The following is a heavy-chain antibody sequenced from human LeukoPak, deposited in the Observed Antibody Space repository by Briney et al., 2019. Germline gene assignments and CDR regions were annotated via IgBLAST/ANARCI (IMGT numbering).Heavy chain of an antibody. V-gene: IGHV3-30-3*01. CDR1: GFTFSSYA. J-gene: IGHJ4*02. D-gene: IGHD6-19*01. CDR3: ARGDGSGWSGDY. CDR2: ISYDGSNK. Sequence: GRSLRLSCAASGFTFSSYAMHWVRHAPGKGLEWVAVISYDGSNKYYADSVKGRFTISRDNSKNTLYLQMNSLRAEDTAVYYCARGDGSGWSGDYWGQGTLVTVSS.